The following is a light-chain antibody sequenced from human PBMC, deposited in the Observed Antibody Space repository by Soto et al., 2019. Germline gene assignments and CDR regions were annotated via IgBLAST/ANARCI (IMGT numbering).Light chain of an antibody. V-gene: IGKV1-39*01. CDR2: DSS. CDR1: QTIGTY. J-gene: IGKJ1*01. CDR3: QQNYTPPRT. Sequence: IELTQAPSALAASLGARVTITCRASQTIGTYVNWYQHKPGKAPNLLIWDSSTLQSGVPSRFSGSGSGTDFTLTISSLQVEDFATYYCQQNYTPPRTCGQGNKGDIK.